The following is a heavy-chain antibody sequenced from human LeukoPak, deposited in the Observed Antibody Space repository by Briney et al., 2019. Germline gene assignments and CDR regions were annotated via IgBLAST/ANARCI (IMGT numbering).Heavy chain of an antibody. CDR2: INHSGST. D-gene: IGHD3-22*01. CDR3: ARDSRDYYDSSDP. CDR1: GGSFSGYY. J-gene: IGHJ5*02. V-gene: IGHV4-34*01. Sequence: TSETLSLTCAVYGGSFSGYYWSWIRQPPGKGLEWIGEINHSGSTNYNPSLKSRVTISVDTSKNQFSLKLSSVTAADTAVYYCARDSRDYYDSSDPWGQGTLVTVSS.